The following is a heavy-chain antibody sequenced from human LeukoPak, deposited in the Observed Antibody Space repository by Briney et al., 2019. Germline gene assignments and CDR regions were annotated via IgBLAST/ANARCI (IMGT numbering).Heavy chain of an antibody. Sequence: GGSLRLSCAASGFTFDDYGMHWVRQAPGKGLEWVAFIRYDGSNKYYADSVKGRFTISRDNSKNTLYLQMNSLRAEDTAVYYCAKDTFLRGAIDYWGQGTLVTVSS. CDR2: IRYDGSNK. D-gene: IGHD2/OR15-2a*01. V-gene: IGHV3-30*02. CDR1: GFTFDDYG. J-gene: IGHJ4*02. CDR3: AKDTFLRGAIDY.